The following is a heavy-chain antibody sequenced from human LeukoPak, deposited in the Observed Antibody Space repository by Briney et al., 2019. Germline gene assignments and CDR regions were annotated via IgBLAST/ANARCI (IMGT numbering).Heavy chain of an antibody. CDR1: GFTFSSYW. Sequence: GGSLRLSCAASGFTFSSYWMSWVRQAPGKGLEWVSSISSSSSYIYYADSVKGRFTISRDNAKNSLYLQMNSLRAEDTAVYYCARDRGSGMATIFSYWGQGTLVTVSS. CDR2: ISSSSSYI. V-gene: IGHV3-21*01. J-gene: IGHJ4*02. D-gene: IGHD5-24*01. CDR3: ARDRGSGMATIFSY.